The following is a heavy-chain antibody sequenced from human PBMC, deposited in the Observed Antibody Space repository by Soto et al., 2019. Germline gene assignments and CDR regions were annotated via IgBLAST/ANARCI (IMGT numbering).Heavy chain of an antibody. CDR1: GFTFSSYA. J-gene: IGHJ4*02. CDR2: ISGSGGST. Sequence: EVQLLESGGGLVQPGGSLRLSCAASGFTFSSYAMSWVRQAPGKGLEWVSAISGSGGSTYYADSGKGRFNISRDNSKNTLYLQMNSLRAEDTAVYYWAKVCAYYYDSSGWGQGTLVTVSS. V-gene: IGHV3-23*01. CDR3: AKVCAYYYDSSG. D-gene: IGHD3-22*01.